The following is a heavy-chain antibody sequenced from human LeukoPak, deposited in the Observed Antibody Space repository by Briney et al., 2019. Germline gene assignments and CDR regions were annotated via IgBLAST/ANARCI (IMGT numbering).Heavy chain of an antibody. CDR3: ARGVNSGYFDY. J-gene: IGHJ4*02. CDR2: IYHRGDT. CDR1: GYSISSGYY. V-gene: IGHV4-38-2*02. Sequence: SETLSLTCTVSGYSISSGYYWSWIRQPPGKGLEWIGNIYHRGDTYYNGSLHSRVTISLDTSKNQFSLKLTSVTAADTAVYYCARGVNSGYFDYCGQGTLVTVSS. D-gene: IGHD1-26*01.